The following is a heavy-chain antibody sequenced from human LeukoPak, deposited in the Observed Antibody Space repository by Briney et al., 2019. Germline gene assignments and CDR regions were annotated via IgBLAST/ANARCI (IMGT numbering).Heavy chain of an antibody. J-gene: IGHJ4*02. V-gene: IGHV4-34*01. Sequence: SETLSLTCAVFGGSFNNYYWSWLRQPPGKGLEWIGEISHSGNTNYNPSLKSRVTISVDKSRNHFSLNLSSVTAADTAVYYCARVNINNWHSCDYWGQGTLATVSS. CDR2: ISHSGNT. D-gene: IGHD1-1*01. CDR1: GGSFNNYY. CDR3: ARVNINNWHSCDY.